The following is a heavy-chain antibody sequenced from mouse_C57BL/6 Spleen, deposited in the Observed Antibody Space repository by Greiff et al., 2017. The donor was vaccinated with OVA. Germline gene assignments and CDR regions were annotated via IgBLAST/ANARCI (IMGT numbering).Heavy chain of an antibody. CDR3: ARSRGLPYYFDY. CDR2: INPSNGGT. V-gene: IGHV1-53*01. CDR1: GYTFTSYW. J-gene: IGHJ2*01. Sequence: VQLQQPGTDLVKPGASVELSCKASGYTFTSYWMHWVKQRPGQGLEWIGNINPSNGGTNYNEKFKSKATLTVDKSSSTAYMQLSSLTSEDSAVYYCARSRGLPYYFDYWGQGTTLTVSS. D-gene: IGHD2-4*01.